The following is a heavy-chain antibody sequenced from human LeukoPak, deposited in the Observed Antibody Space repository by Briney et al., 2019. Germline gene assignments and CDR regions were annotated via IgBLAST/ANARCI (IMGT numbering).Heavy chain of an antibody. CDR3: AKSRGYSNTSPFDY. J-gene: IGHJ4*02. CDR1: GFTFNSYA. V-gene: IGHV3-23*01. CDR2: ISGSGGNT. Sequence: GGFLRLSCAASGFTFNSYAMSWVRQAPGKGLEWVSGISGSGGNTYYADSVKGRFTISRDNSRNTLYLQVNSLTAEHTAVYYCAKSRGYSNTSPFDYWGQGTLVAVSS. D-gene: IGHD6-13*01.